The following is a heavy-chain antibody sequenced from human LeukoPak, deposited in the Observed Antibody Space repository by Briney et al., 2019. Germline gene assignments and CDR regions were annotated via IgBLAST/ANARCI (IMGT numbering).Heavy chain of an antibody. V-gene: IGHV3-7*01. CDR2: IKQDGGET. CDR3: ARDILDY. CDR1: GFTFSTYW. Sequence: PGGSLRLSCAASGFTFSTYWMAWVRQAPGKGLEWVANIKQDGGETYYVESVRGRFTISRDNAKNSLYLQMNSLRVEDTAVYYCARDILDYWGQGTLVTVSS. J-gene: IGHJ4*02.